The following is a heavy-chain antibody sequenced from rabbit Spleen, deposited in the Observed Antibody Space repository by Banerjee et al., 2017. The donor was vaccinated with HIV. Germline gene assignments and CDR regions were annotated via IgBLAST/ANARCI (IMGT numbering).Heavy chain of an antibody. D-gene: IGHD8-1*01. CDR2: INAGSSGAT. CDR3: ARDAGTSFSTYGMDL. Sequence: QEQLVESGGGLVKPEGSLTLTCKASGFSFSDRDVMCWVRQAPGKGLQWIACINAGSSGATYSATWAKGRFTISKTSSTTVTLQMTSLTVADTATYFCARDAGTSFSTYGMDLWGQGPLVTVS. CDR1: GFSFSDRDV. V-gene: IGHV1S45*01. J-gene: IGHJ6*01.